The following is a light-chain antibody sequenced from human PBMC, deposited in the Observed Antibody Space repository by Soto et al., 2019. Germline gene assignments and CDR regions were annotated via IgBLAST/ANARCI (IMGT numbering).Light chain of an antibody. CDR1: QSISRY. Sequence: DIQMTQSPSSLSASVGDRVTITCRASQSISRYLNWYQQKLGKAPKLLIYTASSLQSGVPSRFSGSGSGTDFTLTISCLQPEDFATYYCQQSYSIPYTFGQGTKLEIK. J-gene: IGKJ2*01. CDR3: QQSYSIPYT. CDR2: TAS. V-gene: IGKV1-39*01.